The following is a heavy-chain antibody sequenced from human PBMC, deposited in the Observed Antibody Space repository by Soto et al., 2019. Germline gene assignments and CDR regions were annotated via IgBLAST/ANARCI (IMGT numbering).Heavy chain of an antibody. CDR1: PLRFSDHT. V-gene: IGHV3-23*01. Sequence: LRLSCTTSPLRFSDHTMSWVRQAPGKGLEWGSDINNSGHYTYYADSVKGRFTISRDNSKNTMFLQMNNLRVEDTSMYYCARRPDAFDIWGQGTMVTVSS. CDR2: INNSGHYT. J-gene: IGHJ3*02. CDR3: ARRPDAFDI.